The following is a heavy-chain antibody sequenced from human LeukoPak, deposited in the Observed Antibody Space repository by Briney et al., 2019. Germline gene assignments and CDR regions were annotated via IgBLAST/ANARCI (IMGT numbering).Heavy chain of an antibody. D-gene: IGHD3-10*01. V-gene: IGHV1-46*04. CDR3: AMGERVRGVN. Sequence: ASVKVSCKASGYTFTSYGISWVRQAPGQGLEWMGIINPNGGSTSYAQTLQGRVTMARDTSTSTVYMELSSLRSEDTAVYYCAMGERVRGVNWGQGTLVTVSS. J-gene: IGHJ4*02. CDR1: GYTFTSYG. CDR2: INPNGGST.